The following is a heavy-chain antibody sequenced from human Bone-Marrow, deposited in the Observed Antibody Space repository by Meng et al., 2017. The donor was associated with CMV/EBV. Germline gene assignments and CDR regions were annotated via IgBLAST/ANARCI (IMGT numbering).Heavy chain of an antibody. CDR1: GGSFSGYY. D-gene: IGHD3-3*01. V-gene: IGHV4-34*01. CDR2: INHSGST. CDR3: ARGGGYDFLN. J-gene: IGHJ4*02. Sequence: SETLSLTCAVYGGSFSGYYWSWIRQPPGKGLEWIGEINHSGSTNYNPSLKSRVTISVDTSKNQFSLKLSSVTAADTAVYYCARGGGYDFLNWGQGTLVPVSS.